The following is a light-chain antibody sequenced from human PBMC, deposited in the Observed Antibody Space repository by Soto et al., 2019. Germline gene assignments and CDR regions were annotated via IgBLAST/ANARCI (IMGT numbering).Light chain of an antibody. V-gene: IGKV1-5*03. CDR2: KAS. CDR3: QQYNSYPVT. J-gene: IGKJ1*01. CDR1: QSISSW. Sequence: DIQMTQSPSTLSASVGDRVTITCRASQSISSWLAWYQQKPGKAPKLLIYKASSLESGVPSRFSDSGSGTEFTLTISSLQPDDSATYYCQQYNSYPVTFGQGTKVEIK.